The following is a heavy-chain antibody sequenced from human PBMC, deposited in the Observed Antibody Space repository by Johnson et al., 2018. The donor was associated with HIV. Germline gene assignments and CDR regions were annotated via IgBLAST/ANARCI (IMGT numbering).Heavy chain of an antibody. Sequence: QVQLVESGGGVVQPGRSLRLSCAASGFTFSSYALHWVRQAPGKGLDWVAIISYDGSNEYYADSVKGRFTISRDNSKNTLYLQMNSLRAEDTAVYYCAREGGAAAPDAFDIWGQGTMVTVSS. V-gene: IGHV3-30-3*01. CDR1: GFTFSSYA. J-gene: IGHJ3*02. CDR3: AREGGAAAPDAFDI. CDR2: ISYDGSNE. D-gene: IGHD2-2*01.